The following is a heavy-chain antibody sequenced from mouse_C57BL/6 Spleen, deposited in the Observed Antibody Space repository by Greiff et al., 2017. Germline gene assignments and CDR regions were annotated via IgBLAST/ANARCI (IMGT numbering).Heavy chain of an antibody. Sequence: EVQLQQSGPELVKPGASVKISCKASGYTFTDYYMNWVKQSHGKSLEWIGDINPNNGGTSYNQKFKGKATLTVDKSSSTAYMELRSLTSEDSAVYYCASITTVVAPFDVWGTGTTVTVSS. CDR2: INPNNGGT. J-gene: IGHJ1*03. CDR3: ASITTVVAPFDV. D-gene: IGHD1-1*01. CDR1: GYTFTDYY. V-gene: IGHV1-26*01.